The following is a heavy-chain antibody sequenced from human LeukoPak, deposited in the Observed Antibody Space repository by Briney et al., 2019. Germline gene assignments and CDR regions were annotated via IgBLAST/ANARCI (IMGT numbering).Heavy chain of an antibody. CDR2: IIPIFGTA. CDR3: ASTVVAATRGFDY. V-gene: IGHV1-69*05. J-gene: IGHJ4*02. Sequence: ASVKVSCKASGGTFSSYAISWVRQAPGQGLEWMGRIIPIFGTANYAQKFRGRVTITTDESTSTAYMELSSLRAEDTAVYYCASTVVAATRGFDYWGQGTLVTVSS. CDR1: GGTFSSYA. D-gene: IGHD2-15*01.